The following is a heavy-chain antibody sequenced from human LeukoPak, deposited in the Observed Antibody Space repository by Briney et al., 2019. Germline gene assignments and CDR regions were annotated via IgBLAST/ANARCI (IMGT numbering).Heavy chain of an antibody. J-gene: IGHJ6*02. V-gene: IGHV3-30*04. Sequence: GGSLRLSCAASGFTFSSYAMYWVRQAPGEGLEWVAAISYDGRNNYYADSVKGRLTIARDNSKNTLYLQMSSLRAEDTAVYYCVRSTGKFYYGADVWGQGTTVTVSS. D-gene: IGHD4/OR15-4a*01. CDR1: GFTFSSYA. CDR2: ISYDGRNN. CDR3: VRSTGKFYYGADV.